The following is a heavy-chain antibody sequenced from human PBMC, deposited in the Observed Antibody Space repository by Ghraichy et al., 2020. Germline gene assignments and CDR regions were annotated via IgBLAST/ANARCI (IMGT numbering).Heavy chain of an antibody. CDR2: IYYNGDT. V-gene: IGHV4-39*01. Sequence: SQTLALTCTVSGGSITSSNYYWGWIRQPPGKGLEWIGSIYYNGDTYYNPSLKSRVTISVDTSKNQFSLKLSSVTAADTAVYYCAIKVAVPSYYFDYWAQGTPVTVSS. J-gene: IGHJ4*02. CDR3: AIKVAVPSYYFDY. CDR1: GGSITSSNYY. D-gene: IGHD6-19*01.